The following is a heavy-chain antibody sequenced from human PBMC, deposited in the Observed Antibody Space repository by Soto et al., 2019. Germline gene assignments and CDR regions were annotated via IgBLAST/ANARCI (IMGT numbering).Heavy chain of an antibody. D-gene: IGHD6-25*01. CDR3: VRDHIRGGSYYYGMDV. Sequence: XESLKVSCKCSGYSFTRYWSGWVLQMPGKGLEWVGIIYPGDLDSRYSPSFRGQVTISADRSTSTAYLQWNSLKASDTAIYYCVRDHIRGGSYYYGMDVWGQRTTVTVSS. CDR2: IYPGDLDS. V-gene: IGHV5-51*01. CDR1: GYSFTRYW. J-gene: IGHJ6*02.